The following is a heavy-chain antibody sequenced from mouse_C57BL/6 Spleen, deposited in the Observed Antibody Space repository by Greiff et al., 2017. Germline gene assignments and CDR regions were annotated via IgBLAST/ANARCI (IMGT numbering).Heavy chain of an antibody. Sequence: VKLMESGPELVKPGASVKISCKASGYAFSSSWMNWVKQRPGKGLEWIGRIYPGDGDTNYNGKFKGKATLTADKSSSTAYMQLSSLTSEDSAVYFCAELGQGYWGQGTTLTVSS. D-gene: IGHD3-3*01. V-gene: IGHV1-82*01. CDR1: GYAFSSSW. CDR2: IYPGDGDT. CDR3: AELGQGY. J-gene: IGHJ2*01.